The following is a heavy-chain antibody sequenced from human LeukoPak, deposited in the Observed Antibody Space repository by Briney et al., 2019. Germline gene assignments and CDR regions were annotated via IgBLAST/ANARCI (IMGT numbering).Heavy chain of an antibody. CDR2: INPNSGGT. J-gene: IGHJ6*03. Sequence: GASVKVSCTASGFTSTDYYMHWVRQAPGQGLEGMGWINPNSGGTNYAQKCQGRVSMTRDTSISTAYMELSRLRSDDTAVYCCARADTIFGVVVPYYYYYMDVWGKGTTVTVSS. D-gene: IGHD3-3*01. CDR3: ARADTIFGVVVPYYYYYMDV. V-gene: IGHV1-2*02. CDR1: GFTSTDYY.